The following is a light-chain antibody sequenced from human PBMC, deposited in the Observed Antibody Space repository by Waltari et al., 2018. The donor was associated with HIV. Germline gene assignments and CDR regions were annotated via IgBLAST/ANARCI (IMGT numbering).Light chain of an antibody. CDR1: SSDVGSYDL. CDR3: CSYAGANTWV. J-gene: IGLJ3*02. V-gene: IGLV2-23*02. Sequence: QSALTQPASVSASPGQSITFSCTGKSSDVGSYDLVSWYQQYPGKAPKVIIYEVVRRPSGVSNRFSGSKSGNTASLTISGLQAEDEADYFCCSYAGANTWVFGGGTTLTVL. CDR2: EVV.